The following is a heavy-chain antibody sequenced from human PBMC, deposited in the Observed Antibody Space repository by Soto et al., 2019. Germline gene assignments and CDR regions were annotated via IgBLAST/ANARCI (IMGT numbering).Heavy chain of an antibody. J-gene: IGHJ3*02. Sequence: PSETRSRNCTVSGGSVSSGGYYWSWIRQHPGKGLEWIGYIYYSGSTYYNPSLKSRVTISVDTSKNQFSPKLSSVTAADTAVYYCARDRGLLWFGEPEENDAFDIWGQGTMVTVSS. CDR1: GGSVSSGGYY. CDR3: ARDRGLLWFGEPEENDAFDI. V-gene: IGHV4-31*03. D-gene: IGHD3-10*01. CDR2: IYYSGST.